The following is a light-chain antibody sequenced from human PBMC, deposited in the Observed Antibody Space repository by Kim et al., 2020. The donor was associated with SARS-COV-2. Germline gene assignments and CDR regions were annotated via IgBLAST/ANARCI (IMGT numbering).Light chain of an antibody. CDR2: RNY. J-gene: IGLJ3*02. CDR1: SSNIGNNY. CDR3: AAWDDSLSGWV. Sequence: GQRVTFSCSGRSSNIGNNYVTWHQQLPGTAPRLLIYRNYQRPSGVPDRFSGSTSGTSASLAISGLRSEDEADYYCAAWDDSLSGWVFGGGTQLTVL. V-gene: IGLV1-47*01.